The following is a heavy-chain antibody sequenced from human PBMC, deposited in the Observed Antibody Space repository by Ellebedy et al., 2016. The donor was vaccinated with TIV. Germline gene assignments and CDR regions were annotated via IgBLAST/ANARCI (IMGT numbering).Heavy chain of an antibody. CDR1: GGSISSSSYY. CDR2: IYYSGST. CDR3: AKYSPGGGGRGV. V-gene: IGHV4-39*07. J-gene: IGHJ3*01. Sequence: MPSETLSLTCTVSGGSISSSSYYWGWIRQPPGKGLEWIGSIYYSGSTYYNPSLKSRVTISVDTSKNQLSLRLSSVTAADTAVYYCAKYSPGGGGRGVWGQGTMVTVSS. D-gene: IGHD2-21*01.